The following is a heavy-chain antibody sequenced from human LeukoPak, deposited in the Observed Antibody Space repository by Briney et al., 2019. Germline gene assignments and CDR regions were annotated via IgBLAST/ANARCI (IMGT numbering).Heavy chain of an antibody. J-gene: IGHJ5*02. CDR2: IYYSGST. CDR3: ARAYSSSWYCLDP. Sequence: SETLSLTCTVSGGSLSSYYWSWIRQPPGKGLEWIGYIYYSGSTNYNPSLKSRVTISVDTSKNQFSLKLSSVTAADTAVYYCARAYSSSWYCLDPWGQGTLVTVSS. D-gene: IGHD6-13*01. CDR1: GGSLSSYY. V-gene: IGHV4-59*08.